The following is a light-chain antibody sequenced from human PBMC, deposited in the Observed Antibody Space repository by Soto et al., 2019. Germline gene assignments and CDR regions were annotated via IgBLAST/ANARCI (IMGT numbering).Light chain of an antibody. CDR1: QGVSNY. CDR2: GAN. V-gene: IGKV1-27*01. CDR3: QKYNIAPFT. J-gene: IGKJ3*01. Sequence: DIQMTQSPSSLSASVGDRVTITCRASQGVSNYLAWYQQKPGKVPELLIYGANTLQSGVPSRFSGSGSGTDFTLNISRLKPEDVATYYCQKYNIAPFTFGPGTKLDI.